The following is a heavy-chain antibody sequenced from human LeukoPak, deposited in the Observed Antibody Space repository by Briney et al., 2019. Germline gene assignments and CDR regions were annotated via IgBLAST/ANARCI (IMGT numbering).Heavy chain of an antibody. V-gene: IGHV4-61*02. CDR2: IYTSGST. J-gene: IGHJ4*02. CDR3: ARGPTTVTRAFDY. D-gene: IGHD4-17*01. Sequence: SETLSLTCTVSGGSISSGSYYWSWIRQPAGKGLEWIGRIYTSGSTNYNPSLKSRVTISVDTSKNQFSLKLSSVTAADTAVYYCARGPTTVTRAFDYWGQGTLVTVSS. CDR1: GGSISSGSYY.